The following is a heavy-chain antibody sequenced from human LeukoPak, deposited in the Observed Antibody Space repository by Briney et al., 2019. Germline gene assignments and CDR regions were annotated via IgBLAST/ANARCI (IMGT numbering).Heavy chain of an antibody. D-gene: IGHD1-26*01. CDR1: GGTFSSYA. CDR3: AREKGEHRWELLRPWFDP. V-gene: IGHV1-69*13. J-gene: IGHJ5*02. Sequence: GASVKVSCKASGGTFSSYAISWVRQAPGQGLEWMGGIIPIFGTANYAQKFQGRVTITADESTSTAYMELSSLRSEDTAVYYCAREKGEHRWELLRPWFDPWGQGTLVTVSS. CDR2: IIPIFGTA.